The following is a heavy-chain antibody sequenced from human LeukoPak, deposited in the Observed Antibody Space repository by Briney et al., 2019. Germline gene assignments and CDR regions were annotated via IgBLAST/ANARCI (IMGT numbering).Heavy chain of an antibody. CDR1: AFTFSSYA. CDR3: AKSWGYSGSYYGSRNAFDI. Sequence: GGSLRLSCAASAFTFSSYAMSWVRQAPGKGLEWVSGISGSGGRTYYADSVKGRFTISRDNSKNTLYLQMNSLRVDDTAVYSCAKSWGYSGSYYGSRNAFDIWGQGTMVTVSS. J-gene: IGHJ3*02. CDR2: ISGSGGRT. V-gene: IGHV3-23*01. D-gene: IGHD1-26*01.